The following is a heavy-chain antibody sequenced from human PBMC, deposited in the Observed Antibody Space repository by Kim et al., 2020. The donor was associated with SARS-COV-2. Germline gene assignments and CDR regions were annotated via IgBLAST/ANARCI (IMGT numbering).Heavy chain of an antibody. J-gene: IGHJ4*02. Sequence: GGSLRLSCVASGLMFNSYHMHWVRQAPGKGLEWVALISYNGNSQHYADSVKGRFTISRDNSKNTLYLQMSSLRPEDTAVYYCAKRADKYYSGSGYLDYWGQGTLVPVSS. V-gene: IGHV3-30*18. CDR3: AKRADKYYSGSGYLDY. D-gene: IGHD3-10*01. CDR1: GLMFNSYH. CDR2: ISYNGNSQ.